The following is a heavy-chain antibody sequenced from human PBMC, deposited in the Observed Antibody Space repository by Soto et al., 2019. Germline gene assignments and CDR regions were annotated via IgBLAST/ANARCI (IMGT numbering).Heavy chain of an antibody. CDR2: ISYDGSNK. D-gene: IGHD2-21*02. Sequence: GGSLRLSCAASGFTFSSYGMHWVRQAPGKGLEWVAVISYDGSNKYYADSVKGRFTISRDNSKNTLYLQMNSLRAEDTAVYYCAGYCGGDCYDQDYYYGMDVWGQGTTVTVSS. J-gene: IGHJ6*02. V-gene: IGHV3-30*03. CDR1: GFTFSSYG. CDR3: AGYCGGDCYDQDYYYGMDV.